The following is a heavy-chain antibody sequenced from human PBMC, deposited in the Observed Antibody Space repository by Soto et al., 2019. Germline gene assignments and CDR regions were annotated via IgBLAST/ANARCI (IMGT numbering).Heavy chain of an antibody. D-gene: IGHD3-3*01. CDR1: GFTFSSYG. CDR2: IWYDGSNK. J-gene: IGHJ3*02. Sequence: PGGSLRLSCAASGFTFSSYGMHWVRQAPGKGLERVAVIWYDGSNKYYADFVKDRFTISRDNSKNPLYLQMSSLRAEDTAVYYCARVQEPLYYDFWSGLRGAFDIWGQGTMVTVSS. V-gene: IGHV3-33*01. CDR3: ARVQEPLYYDFWSGLRGAFDI.